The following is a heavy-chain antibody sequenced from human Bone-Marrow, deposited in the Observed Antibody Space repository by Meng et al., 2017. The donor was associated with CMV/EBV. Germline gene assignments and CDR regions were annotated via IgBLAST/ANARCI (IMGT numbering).Heavy chain of an antibody. Sequence: GESLKISCAASGFTFASYEMHWVRQAPGKGLEWLSYINSGGDSIYYADSVKGRFTISRDNSKNTLYLQMNSLRAEDTAVYYCAKDKNRYCSSPPHVWGQGTLVTASS. V-gene: IGHV3-48*03. CDR2: INSGGDSI. J-gene: IGHJ4*02. D-gene: IGHD2-2*01. CDR3: AKDKNRYCSSPPHV. CDR1: GFTFASYE.